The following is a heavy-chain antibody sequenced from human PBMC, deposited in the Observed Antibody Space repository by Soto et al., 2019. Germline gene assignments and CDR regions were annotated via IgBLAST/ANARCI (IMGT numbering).Heavy chain of an antibody. V-gene: IGHV1-69*01. Sequence: QVQLVQSGAEVKKPGSSVKVSCKASGGTFSSYAISWVRQAPGQGLEWMGGIIPIFGTANYAQKFQGRVTITADESTRTAYMELSSLRSEDTAVYYCARDHREGYCSGGSCSTNWFDPWGQGTLVTVSS. CDR1: GGTFSSYA. J-gene: IGHJ5*02. D-gene: IGHD2-15*01. CDR2: IIPIFGTA. CDR3: ARDHREGYCSGGSCSTNWFDP.